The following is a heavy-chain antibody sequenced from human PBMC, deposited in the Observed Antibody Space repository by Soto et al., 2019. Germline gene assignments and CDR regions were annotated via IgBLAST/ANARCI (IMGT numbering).Heavy chain of an antibody. CDR2: ISGSGGST. V-gene: IGHV3-23*01. Sequence: PGGSLRLSCAASGFTFSSYAMSWVRQAPGKGLEWVSAISGSGGSTYYADSVKGRFIISRDNSKNTLYLQMNSLRAEDTAVYYCAQIVRLNWNPDPYFDYWGQGTLVTVS. CDR1: GFTFSSYA. D-gene: IGHD1-1*01. J-gene: IGHJ4*02. CDR3: AQIVRLNWNPDPYFDY.